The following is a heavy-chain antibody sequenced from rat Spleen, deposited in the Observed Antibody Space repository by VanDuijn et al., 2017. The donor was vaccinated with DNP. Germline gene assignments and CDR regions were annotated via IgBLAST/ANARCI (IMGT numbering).Heavy chain of an antibody. CDR3: ARGDILRSFDY. Sequence: EVQLRESGPGLVKPSQSLSLTCSVTGYSITSNYWGWIRKFPGHKLEWMGYINSAGSTNYNPSLKGRISITSDTSKNQFFLQVNSVTTEDTATYYCARGDILRSFDYWGQGTMVTESS. CDR1: GYSITSNY. V-gene: IGHV3-3*01. D-gene: IGHD1-6*01. J-gene: IGHJ1*01. CDR2: INSAGST.